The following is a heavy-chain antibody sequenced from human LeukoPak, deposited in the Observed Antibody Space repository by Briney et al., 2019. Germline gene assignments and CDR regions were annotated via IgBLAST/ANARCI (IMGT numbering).Heavy chain of an antibody. V-gene: IGHV4-39*01. CDR3: VAGTAMVMDWFDP. CDR1: GGSISSSSYY. J-gene: IGHJ5*02. Sequence: SETLSLTCTVSGGSISSSSYYWGWIRQPPGKGLEWIGSIYCSGSTYYNPSLKSRVTISVDTSKNQFSLKLSSVTAADTAVYYCVAGTAMVMDWFDPWGQGTLVTVSS. CDR2: IYCSGST. D-gene: IGHD5-18*01.